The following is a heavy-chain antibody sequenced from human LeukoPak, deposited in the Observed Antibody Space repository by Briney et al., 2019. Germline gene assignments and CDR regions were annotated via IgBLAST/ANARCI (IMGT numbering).Heavy chain of an antibody. Sequence: SETLSLTCTVSGGSISPYYWSWIRQSPGKGLEWIGYIYHSGKTYYNPSLKSRITISVDTSKNQFSLKVTSVTAADTAVYYCARDWGVTGRPGYMDVWGKGTTVTVSS. V-gene: IGHV4-59*01. CDR2: IYHSGKT. J-gene: IGHJ6*03. CDR3: ARDWGVTGRPGYMDV. D-gene: IGHD6-6*01. CDR1: GGSISPYY.